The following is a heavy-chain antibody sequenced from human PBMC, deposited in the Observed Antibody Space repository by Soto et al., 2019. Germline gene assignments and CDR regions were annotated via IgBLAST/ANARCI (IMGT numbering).Heavy chain of an antibody. CDR2: INPSGGST. CDR1: GYTFTSYY. V-gene: IGHV1-46*01. CDR3: ARAVQLWLRRSSYYGMDV. Sequence: ASVKVSCKASGYTFTSYYMHWVRQAPGQGLEWMGIINPSGGSTSYAQKFQGRVTMTRDTSISTAYMELSSLRSEDTAVYYCARAVQLWLRRSSYYGMDVWGQGTTVTVSS. J-gene: IGHJ6*02. D-gene: IGHD5-18*01.